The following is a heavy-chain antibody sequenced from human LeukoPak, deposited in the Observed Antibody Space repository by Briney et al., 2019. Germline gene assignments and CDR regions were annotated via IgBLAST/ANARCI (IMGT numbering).Heavy chain of an antibody. CDR3: ARDGAHNWNYCFDP. Sequence: SVKVSCKASGGTFSSYAISWVRQAPGQGLEWTGRIIPIFGTANYTQKFQGRVTITTDESTSTAYMELSSLRSEDTAVYYCARDGAHNWNYCFDPWGQGTLVTVSS. CDR2: IIPIFGTA. CDR1: GGTFSSYA. D-gene: IGHD1-7*01. J-gene: IGHJ5*02. V-gene: IGHV1-69*05.